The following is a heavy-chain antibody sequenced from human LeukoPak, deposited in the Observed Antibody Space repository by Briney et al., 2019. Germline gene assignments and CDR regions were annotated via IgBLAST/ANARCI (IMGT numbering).Heavy chain of an antibody. J-gene: IGHJ4*02. CDR2: ISYGGST. V-gene: IGHV4-59*11. D-gene: IGHD4-23*01. CDR3: ARAQGGNTNFYY. Sequence: SETLSLTCTVSDGSISSHYWSWIRQPPGKGLEWIGRISYGGSTSTNPPLKSRVTISVDTSKNQFSLKLSSVTAADTAVYFCARAQGGNTNFYYWGQGTLVTVSS. CDR1: DGSISSHY.